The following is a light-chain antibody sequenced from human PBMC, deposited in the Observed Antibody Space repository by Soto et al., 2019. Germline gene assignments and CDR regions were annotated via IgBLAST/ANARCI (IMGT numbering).Light chain of an antibody. CDR1: SSDVGGYNY. V-gene: IGLV2-8*01. CDR2: EVS. CDR3: CSYAGGYTHYV. J-gene: IGLJ1*01. Sequence: QSALTQPPSASGSPGQSVTISCTGTSSDVGGYNYVSWYQQHPGKAPKLMIYEVSKRPSGVPDRFSGSKSGNTASLTVSGLQAEDEADYYCCSYAGGYTHYVFATGTKVTVL.